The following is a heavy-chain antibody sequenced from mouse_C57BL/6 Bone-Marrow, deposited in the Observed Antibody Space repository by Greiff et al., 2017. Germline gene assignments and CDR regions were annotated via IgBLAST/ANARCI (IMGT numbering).Heavy chain of an antibody. D-gene: IGHD2-4*01. CDR2: IYPGSGST. V-gene: IGHV1-55*01. CDR1: GYTFTSYW. Sequence: VQLKQSGAELVKPGASVKMSCKASGYTFTSYWITWVKQRPGQGLEWIGDIYPGSGSTNYNEKFKSKATLTVDTSSSTAYMQLSSLTSEDSAVYYCAREDEDYDVSWFAYWGQGTLVTVSA. J-gene: IGHJ3*01. CDR3: AREDEDYDVSWFAY.